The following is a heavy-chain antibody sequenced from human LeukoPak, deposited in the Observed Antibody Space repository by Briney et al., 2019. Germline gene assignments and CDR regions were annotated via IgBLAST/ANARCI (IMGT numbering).Heavy chain of an antibody. CDR3: ARGRCGDDCYPNWIDP. J-gene: IGHJ5*02. CDR2: IYYSGST. CDR1: GGSISSSSYY. D-gene: IGHD2-21*02. V-gene: IGHV4-39*07. Sequence: PSETLSLTCTVSGGSISSSSYYWGWIRQPPGKGLEWIGSIYYSGSTYYNPSLKSRVTISVDTSKNQFSLKLSSVTAADTAVYYCARGRCGDDCYPNWIDPWGQGSLVTVSS.